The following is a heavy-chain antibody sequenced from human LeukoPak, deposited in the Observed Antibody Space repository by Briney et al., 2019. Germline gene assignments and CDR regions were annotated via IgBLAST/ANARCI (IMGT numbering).Heavy chain of an antibody. CDR2: NT. V-gene: IGHV4-31*03. D-gene: IGHD2-15*01. CDR1: GGSISTGVYY. CDR3: GRWYEY. J-gene: IGHJ4*02. Sequence: SETLSLTCTASGGSISTGVYYWSWIRQHPGKGLEWIGYNTYYNPSLKSRVTISVDTSKSQFSLKLTSVTAADTAVYHCGRWYEYWGQGSLVTVSS.